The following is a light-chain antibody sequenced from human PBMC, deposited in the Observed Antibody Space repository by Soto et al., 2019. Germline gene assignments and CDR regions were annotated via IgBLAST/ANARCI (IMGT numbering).Light chain of an antibody. CDR1: QSVSTA. Sequence: EIVMTQSPATLSVSPGERATLSCRASQSVSTALAWYQHKPGQAPRLLIHGASTRAAGVPARFSGSGSGTEFALTISSLQSEDFAVYYCQQYNNWPPLYTFGQGTKLEIK. V-gene: IGKV3-15*01. CDR2: GAS. CDR3: QQYNNWPPLYT. J-gene: IGKJ2*01.